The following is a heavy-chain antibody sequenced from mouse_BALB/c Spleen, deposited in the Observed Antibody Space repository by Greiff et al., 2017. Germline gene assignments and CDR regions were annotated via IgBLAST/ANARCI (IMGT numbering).Heavy chain of an antibody. D-gene: IGHD5-1*01. CDR2: ISDGGSYT. Sequence: EVQRVESGGGLVKPGGSLKLSCAASGFTFSDYYMYWVRQTPEKRLEWVATISDGGSYTYYPDSVKGRFTISRDNAKNNLYLQMSSLKSEDTAMYYCARGSTLDYWGQGTTLTVSS. CDR3: ARGSTLDY. V-gene: IGHV5-4*02. J-gene: IGHJ2*01. CDR1: GFTFSDYY.